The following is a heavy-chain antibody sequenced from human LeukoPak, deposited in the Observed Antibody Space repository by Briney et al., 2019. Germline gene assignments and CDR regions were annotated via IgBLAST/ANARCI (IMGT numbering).Heavy chain of an antibody. CDR2: IYSGGST. V-gene: IGHV3-53*05. CDR1: GFTVSSNY. J-gene: IGHJ4*02. D-gene: IGHD4-23*01. CDR3: AKVFYGGNWEAFDY. Sequence: PGGSLRLSCAASGFTVSSNYMSWVRQAPGKGLEWVSVIYSGGSTYYADSVKGRFTISRDNSKNTLYLQMNSLRAEDTAVYYCAKVFYGGNWEAFDYWGQGTLVTVSS.